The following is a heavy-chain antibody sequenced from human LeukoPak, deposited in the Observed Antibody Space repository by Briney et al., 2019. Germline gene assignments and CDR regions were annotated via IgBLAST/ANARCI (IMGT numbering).Heavy chain of an antibody. D-gene: IGHD3-3*02. Sequence: VASVKVSCKASGYTFTGYYMHWVRQAPGQGLEWMGWINPNSGGTNYAQKFQGRVTMTRDTSISTAYMELSRLRSDDTAVYYCARDLAFDSLSDIMDVWGQGTTVTVSS. CDR3: ARDLAFDSLSDIMDV. CDR2: INPNSGGT. V-gene: IGHV1-2*02. CDR1: GYTFTGYY. J-gene: IGHJ6*02.